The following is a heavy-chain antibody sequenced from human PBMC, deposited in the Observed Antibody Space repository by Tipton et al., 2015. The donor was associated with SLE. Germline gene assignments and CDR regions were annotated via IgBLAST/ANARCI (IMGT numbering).Heavy chain of an antibody. D-gene: IGHD6-13*01. J-gene: IGHJ4*02. CDR3: ARGQFGGAAVGSWSVDY. CDR2: IRYDGTSK. Sequence: SLRLSCAAPGLTFSNYGMHWVRQAPGKGLEWVAFIRYDGTSKYYADSVKGRFTISRDNSKNTLYVQMNSLRPEDTAVYYCARGQFGGAAVGSWSVDYWGQGTLVTVSS. V-gene: IGHV3-30*02. CDR1: GLTFSNYG.